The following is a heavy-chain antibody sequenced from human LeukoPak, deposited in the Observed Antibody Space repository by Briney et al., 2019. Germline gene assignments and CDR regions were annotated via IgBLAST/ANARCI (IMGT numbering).Heavy chain of an antibody. J-gene: IGHJ4*02. Sequence: PSETLSLTCTVSGGSISSYYWSWIRQPPGKGLEWIGYIYYSGSTNYNPSLKSRVTISVDTSKNQFSLKLTSVTPADTAVYYCARDGWYYDSSGYPFWGQGTLVTVSS. D-gene: IGHD3-22*01. CDR3: ARDGWYYDSSGYPF. V-gene: IGHV4-59*01. CDR1: GGSISSYY. CDR2: IYYSGST.